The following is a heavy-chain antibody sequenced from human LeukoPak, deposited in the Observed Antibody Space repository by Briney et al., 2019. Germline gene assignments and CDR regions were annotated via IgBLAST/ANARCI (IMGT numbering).Heavy chain of an antibody. CDR2: ISAYNGNT. CDR3: ARGGVYGDYGAWYFDL. D-gene: IGHD4-17*01. V-gene: IGHV1-18*01. CDR1: GYTFTSYG. J-gene: IGHJ2*01. Sequence: GASVKVSCKASGYTFTSYGISWVQQAPGQGLEWMGWISAYNGNTNYAQKLQGRVTMTTDTSTSTAYMELRSLRSDDTAAYYCARGGVYGDYGAWYFDLWGRGTLVTVSS.